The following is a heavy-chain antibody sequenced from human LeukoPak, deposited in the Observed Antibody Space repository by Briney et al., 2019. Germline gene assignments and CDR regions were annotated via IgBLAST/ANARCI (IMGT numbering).Heavy chain of an antibody. Sequence: GASVKVSCKASGYTFTGYYMHWVRQAPGQGLEWTGWINPNSGGTNYAQKFQGRVTMTRDTSISTAYMELSRLRSDDTAVYYCASLADSGSYYYFDYWGQGTLVTVSS. CDR2: INPNSGGT. CDR3: ASLADSGSYYYFDY. CDR1: GYTFTGYY. D-gene: IGHD1-26*01. J-gene: IGHJ4*02. V-gene: IGHV1-2*02.